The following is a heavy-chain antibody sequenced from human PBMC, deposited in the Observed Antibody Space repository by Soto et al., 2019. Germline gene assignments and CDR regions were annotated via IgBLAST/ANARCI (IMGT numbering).Heavy chain of an antibody. CDR2: IKGDGSET. V-gene: IGHV3-74*01. CDR3: LRGNSGYGNFDY. J-gene: IGHJ4*02. D-gene: IGHD5-12*01. CDR1: GFIFSSYW. Sequence: VGSLRLSCAASGFIFSSYWMHWVRQAPGKGLVWVSRIKGDGSETNYADSVKGRFTISRDNAKNTLYLQLNSLRAEDTAVYYCLRGNSGYGNFDYWGQGTRVTV.